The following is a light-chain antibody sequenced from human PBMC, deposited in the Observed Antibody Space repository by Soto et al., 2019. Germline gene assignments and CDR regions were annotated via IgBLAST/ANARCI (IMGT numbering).Light chain of an antibody. J-gene: IGKJ3*01. Sequence: DIQMSQSPSSLSASVGDRVTITYRASQDIRNDLGWFQQKPGKAPERLIYDASSLQSGVPSRFSGTGSGTEFTLTISSLQPEDFATYYCLQHSSYPFTFGPGTKVDIK. V-gene: IGKV1-17*01. CDR2: DAS. CDR3: LQHSSYPFT. CDR1: QDIRND.